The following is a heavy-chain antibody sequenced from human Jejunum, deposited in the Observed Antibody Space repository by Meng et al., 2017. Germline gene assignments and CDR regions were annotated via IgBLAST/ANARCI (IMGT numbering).Heavy chain of an antibody. CDR2: IKSKTYGETT. CDR3: ARGMYQFDY. J-gene: IGHJ4*02. CDR1: GFTFGDYA. Sequence: GESLKISCTASGFTFGDYAMSWFRQAPGKGLEWVSFIKSKTYGETTDYAASVKDRFTISRDDSKSIAYLQMNSLKIEDTAVYYCARGMYQFDYWGQGTLVTVSS. D-gene: IGHD2-2*01. V-gene: IGHV3-49*03.